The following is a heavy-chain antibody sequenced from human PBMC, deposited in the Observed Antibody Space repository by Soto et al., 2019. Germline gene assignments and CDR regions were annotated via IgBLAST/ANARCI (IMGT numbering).Heavy chain of an antibody. Sequence: QVQLVQSGAEVKKPGASVKVSCKASGYSFTDYYIHWVRQAPGQGLYWMGVINPSAGSTSYAQSFQGRITLTRDTSTNTVDMELTSLTSDDTAIYYCARVGYDVYGRRASYFDYWGQGSLVTVSS. D-gene: IGHD5-12*01. CDR2: INPSAGST. J-gene: IGHJ4*02. CDR3: ARVGYDVYGRRASYFDY. V-gene: IGHV1-46*01. CDR1: GYSFTDYY.